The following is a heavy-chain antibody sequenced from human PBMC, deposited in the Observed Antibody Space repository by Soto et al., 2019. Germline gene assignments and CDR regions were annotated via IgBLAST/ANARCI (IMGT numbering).Heavy chain of an antibody. CDR1: GGSVSIGDYL. J-gene: IGHJ5*02. V-gene: IGHV4-30-4*01. CDR2: IHDSGNT. D-gene: IGHD4-17*01. CDR3: ARARGGDAGDYASLFDR. Sequence: VQLQESGPGLVTPSQTLSLTCTVFGGSVSIGDYLWSWIRQRPGKVLEWIGYIHDSGNTYYNPSLNSRVTISLDTSKNQFSLKVTSMTAADTAVYFCARARGGDAGDYASLFDRWGQGNLVTVSS.